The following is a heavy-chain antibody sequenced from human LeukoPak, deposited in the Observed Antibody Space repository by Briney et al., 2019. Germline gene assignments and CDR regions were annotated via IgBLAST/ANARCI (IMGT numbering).Heavy chain of an antibody. CDR1: GGSISSGSYY. V-gene: IGHV4-61*02. Sequence: SQTLSLTCTVSGGSISSGSYYWSWIRQPAGKGLEWIGRIYTSGSTSYNPSLKSRVTISVDTSKNQFSLKLSSVTAADTAVYYCARDGGLYDSSGALDYWGQGTLATVSS. D-gene: IGHD3-22*01. CDR3: ARDGGLYDSSGALDY. J-gene: IGHJ4*02. CDR2: IYTSGST.